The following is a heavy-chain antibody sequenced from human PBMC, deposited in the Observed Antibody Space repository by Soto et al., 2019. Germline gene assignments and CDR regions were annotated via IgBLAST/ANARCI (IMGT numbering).Heavy chain of an antibody. J-gene: IGHJ6*03. Sequence: EVQLLESGGGLVEPGGSLRLSCAASGFIFSNNVMSWVRQAPGKGLEWVSVIRPSGDSTYYADSVKGRFTVSRDNSKNTLYLQMNSLRAEDMAEYYCARGSLDYFYYMDVWGKGTTVTVSS. D-gene: IGHD1-1*01. V-gene: IGHV3-23*01. CDR3: ARGSLDYFYYMDV. CDR1: GFIFSNNV. CDR2: IRPSGDST.